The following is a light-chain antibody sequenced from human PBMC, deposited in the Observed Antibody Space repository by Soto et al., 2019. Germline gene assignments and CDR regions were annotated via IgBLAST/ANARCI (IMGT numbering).Light chain of an antibody. CDR3: QQLHATPLT. V-gene: IGKV1-39*01. Sequence: DIQMTQSPSSLSASVGDRVTITCRASQAIGNYLNWYQQKPGKAPNLLIFGATTLQSGVPSRFSGSGYGTNFTLIISVLQPEDFAIYYCQQLHATPLTFGQGTRL. CDR1: QAIGNY. CDR2: GAT. J-gene: IGKJ5*01.